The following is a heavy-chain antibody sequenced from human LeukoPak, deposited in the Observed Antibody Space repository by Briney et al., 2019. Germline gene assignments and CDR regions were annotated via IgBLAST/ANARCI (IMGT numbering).Heavy chain of an antibody. V-gene: IGHV5-10-1*01. J-gene: IGHJ5*02. D-gene: IGHD2-2*01. Sequence: GESLKISCKGSGYSFTCYWISWVRQMPGKGLEWMGRIDPSDSYTNYSPSFQGHVTISADKSISTAYLQWSSLKASDTAMYYCARDIVVVPAAKAFDPWGQGTLVTVSS. CDR3: ARDIVVVPAAKAFDP. CDR2: IDPSDSYT. CDR1: GYSFTCYW.